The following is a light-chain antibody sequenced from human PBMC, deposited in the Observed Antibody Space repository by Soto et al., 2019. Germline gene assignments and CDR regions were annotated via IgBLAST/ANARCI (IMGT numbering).Light chain of an antibody. CDR2: AAS. Sequence: EVVMTQSPANLSVSPGERATLSCRASQSVSNNLAWYQQKPGQAPRLLMYAASTRATGIPARFSGSRSGTEFTLTISSLQSEDFAVYYCQQYNNWPRTFGQGTKVEIK. CDR3: QQYNNWPRT. CDR1: QSVSNN. J-gene: IGKJ1*01. V-gene: IGKV3-15*01.